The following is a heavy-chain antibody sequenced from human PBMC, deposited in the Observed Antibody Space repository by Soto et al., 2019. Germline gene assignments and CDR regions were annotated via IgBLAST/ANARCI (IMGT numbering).Heavy chain of an antibody. Sequence: QVQLVQSGAEVKKPGSSVKVSCKASEDTLSSYAISWVRQAPGQGLEWMGGIIPFSGTANYAQKFQGRVTITADKSTSTAYMELSSLRSEDTAVYYCVREGYYDSSGYYPGWFDPWGQRTLVTVSS. CDR2: IIPFSGTA. J-gene: IGHJ5*02. V-gene: IGHV1-69*06. D-gene: IGHD3-22*01. CDR3: VREGYYDSSGYYPGWFDP. CDR1: EDTLSSYA.